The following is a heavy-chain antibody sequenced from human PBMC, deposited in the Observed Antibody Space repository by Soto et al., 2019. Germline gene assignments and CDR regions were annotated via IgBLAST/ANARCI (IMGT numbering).Heavy chain of an antibody. CDR1: GGTFSSYA. CDR2: IIPIFGTA. V-gene: IGHV1-69*13. D-gene: IGHD6-13*01. J-gene: IGHJ3*02. Sequence: GASVNVSCTASGGTFSSYAISWVRQAPGQGLEWMGGIIPIFGTANYAQKFQGRVTITADESTSTAYMELSSLRSEDTAVYYCARGRQQLVGRRRAFDIWGQGTMVTGSS. CDR3: ARGRQQLVGRRRAFDI.